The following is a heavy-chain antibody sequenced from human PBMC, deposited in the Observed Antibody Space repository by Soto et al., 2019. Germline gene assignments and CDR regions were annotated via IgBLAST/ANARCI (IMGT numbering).Heavy chain of an antibody. Sequence: PGGSLRLSCAASGFTFSSYGMHWVRQAPGKGLEWVAVISYDGSNKYYADSVKGRFTISRDNSKNTLYLQMNSLRAEDTAVYYCARDFAVTGINWFDPWGQGALVTVSS. V-gene: IGHV3-30*03. D-gene: IGHD2-21*02. J-gene: IGHJ5*02. CDR2: ISYDGSNK. CDR3: ARDFAVTGINWFDP. CDR1: GFTFSSYG.